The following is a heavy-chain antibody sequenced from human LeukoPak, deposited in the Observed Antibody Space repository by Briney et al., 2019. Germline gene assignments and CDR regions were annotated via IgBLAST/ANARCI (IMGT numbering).Heavy chain of an antibody. CDR1: GYTFTSYD. CDR2: INPNSGNT. Sequence: GASVKVSCKASGYTFTSYDINWVRQATGQGLEWMGWINPNSGNTGYAQKFQGRVTMTSNTSITTAYMELSTLRSEDTAVYYCARGSFRGYCSSTTCYTVNYWGQGTLGTVSS. CDR3: ARGSFRGYCSSTTCYTVNY. D-gene: IGHD2-2*02. J-gene: IGHJ4*02. V-gene: IGHV1-8*01.